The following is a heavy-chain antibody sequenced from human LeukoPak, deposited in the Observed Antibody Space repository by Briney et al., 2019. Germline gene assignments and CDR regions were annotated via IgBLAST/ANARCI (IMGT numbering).Heavy chain of an antibody. J-gene: IGHJ4*02. Sequence: GGSLRLSCAASGFAFSTYSMSWVRQAPGKGLEWVSSISSTSTYMYYAGSVQGRFAISRDNAKNSLYLQMNSLRAEDTAVYYCARETPRIRYFDSWGQGTLVTVSS. CDR3: ARETPRIRYFDS. CDR1: GFAFSTYS. V-gene: IGHV3-21*01. CDR2: ISSTSTYM. D-gene: IGHD2-15*01.